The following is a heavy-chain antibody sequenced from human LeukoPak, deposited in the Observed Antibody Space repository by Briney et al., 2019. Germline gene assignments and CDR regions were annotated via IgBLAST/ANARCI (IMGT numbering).Heavy chain of an antibody. D-gene: IGHD5-12*01. CDR1: GSLSQGNL. CDR2: IHHSGST. J-gene: IGHJ4*02. Sequence: SETPSPTLGGLWGSLSQGNLGRWVPPAPGEGVEWIGEIHHSGSTNYNPSLKSRVTISVDNSKNQFSLKVRSVTAADTAVYYCWYSGYESGFDYWGQGTLVTVSS. V-gene: IGHV4-4*02. CDR3: WYSGYESGFDY.